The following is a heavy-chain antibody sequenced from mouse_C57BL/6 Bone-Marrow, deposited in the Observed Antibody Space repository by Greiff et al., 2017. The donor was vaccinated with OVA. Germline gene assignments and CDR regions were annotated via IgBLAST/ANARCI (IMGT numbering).Heavy chain of an antibody. J-gene: IGHJ3*01. CDR3: ARQFSPTSH. CDR1: GFTFSSYG. V-gene: IGHV5-6*01. Sequence: EVKLQESGGDLVKPGGSLKLSCAASGFTFSSYGMSWVRQTPDKRLEWVATISSGGSYTYYPDSVKGRFTISRDNAKNTLYLQMSSLKSEDTAMYYCARQFSPTSHWGQGTLVTVSA. D-gene: IGHD6-1*01. CDR2: ISSGGSYT.